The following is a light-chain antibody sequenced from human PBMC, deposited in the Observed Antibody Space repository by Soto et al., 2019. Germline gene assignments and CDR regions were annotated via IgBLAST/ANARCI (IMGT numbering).Light chain of an antibody. V-gene: IGKV3-20*01. CDR1: QSVRNNY. Sequence: EIVLTQSPGTLSLSPGERATLFCRASQSVRNNYLAWYQQKPGQAPRLLIYGASRRATGIPDRFSGSGSGTDFTLSISRLEPEDGAGYYYQEYDNSPPYNFAQGTNLEIE. J-gene: IGKJ2*01. CDR3: QEYDNSPPYN. CDR2: GAS.